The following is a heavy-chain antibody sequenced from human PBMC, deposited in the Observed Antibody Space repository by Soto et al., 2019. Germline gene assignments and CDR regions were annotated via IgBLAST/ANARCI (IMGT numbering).Heavy chain of an antibody. CDR3: AHSRNLITEDAQVGDFDY. V-gene: IGHV2-5*02. D-gene: IGHD1-26*01. CDR1: GFSLTTDGEG. Sequence: QITLKESGPTLVKSTQTLTLTCTFSGFSLTTDGEGVGWVRQSPGEALEWFALIYWDDDERYSPSLKTRLTITKDISRNQVVLVMTSMEPVDTGTYFCAHSRNLITEDAQVGDFDYWGQGT. CDR2: IYWDDDE. J-gene: IGHJ4*02.